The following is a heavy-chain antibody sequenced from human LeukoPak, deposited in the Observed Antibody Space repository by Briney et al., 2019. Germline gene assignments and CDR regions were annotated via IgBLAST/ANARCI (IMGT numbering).Heavy chain of an antibody. CDR2: FYSDALDGIT. Sequence: GGSLRLSCAGSGFTVSSSTMSWVRQAPGKGLEWVSNFYSDALDGITNYADSVKGRFTIPRDNSQNTLYLQMNSLRVEDTATYYCAREIGGGHHYFEHWGQGTVVTVSS. CDR3: AREIGGGHHYFEH. D-gene: IGHD1-26*01. J-gene: IGHJ4*02. CDR1: GFTVSSST. V-gene: IGHV3-53*01.